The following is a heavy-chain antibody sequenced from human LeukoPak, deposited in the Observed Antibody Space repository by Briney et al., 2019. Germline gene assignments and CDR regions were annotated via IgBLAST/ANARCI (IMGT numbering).Heavy chain of an antibody. CDR3: ARGRELFHFDY. V-gene: IGHV3-66*02. CDR2: IYSGGST. D-gene: IGHD1-26*01. J-gene: IGHJ4*02. CDR1: GFTVSSNY. Sequence: GGSLRLSCAASGFTVSSNYMSWVRQAPGKGLERVSVIYSGGSTYYADSVKGRFTISRDNSKNTLYLQMNSLRAEDTAVYYCARGRELFHFDYWGQGTLVTVSS.